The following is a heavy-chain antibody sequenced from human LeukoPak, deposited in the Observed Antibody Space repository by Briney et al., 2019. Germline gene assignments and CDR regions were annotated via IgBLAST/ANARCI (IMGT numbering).Heavy chain of an antibody. Sequence: PSQTLSLTCTVSGGPISSGGYYWSWIRQHPGKGLEWIGYIYYSGSTYYNPSLKSRVTISVDTSKNQFSLKLSSVTAADTAVYYCASIPTSSGSYWDVFDYWGQGTLVTVSS. V-gene: IGHV4-31*03. J-gene: IGHJ4*02. D-gene: IGHD1-26*01. CDR3: ASIPTSSGSYWDVFDY. CDR2: IYYSGST. CDR1: GGPISSGGYY.